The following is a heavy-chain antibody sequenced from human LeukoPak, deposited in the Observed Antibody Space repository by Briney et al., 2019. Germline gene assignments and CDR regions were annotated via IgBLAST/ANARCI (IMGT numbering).Heavy chain of an antibody. D-gene: IGHD3-10*01. CDR3: TRAQFIWFGEFSRLYFDY. CDR1: GFTFGDYG. CDR2: IRSKAYGGTT. Sequence: PGGSLRLSCTASGFTFGDYGLSWVRQAPGKGLEWVGFIRSKAYGGTTEYAASVKGRFTISRDDSKSIAYLQMNSLKTEDTAVYYCTRAQFIWFGEFSRLYFDYGGQGTLVTVSS. J-gene: IGHJ4*02. V-gene: IGHV3-49*04.